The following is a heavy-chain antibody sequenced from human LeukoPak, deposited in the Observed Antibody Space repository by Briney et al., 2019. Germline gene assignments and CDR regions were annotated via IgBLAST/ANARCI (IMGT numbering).Heavy chain of an antibody. V-gene: IGHV4-34*01. D-gene: IGHD6-19*01. J-gene: IGHJ6*03. CDR3: ARAPGQWYYMDV. CDR1: GGFSSGYS. Sequence: SETLSLTCAVYGGFSSGYSWSWLRQPPGKGLEWIAEINHGGSANYNPSLKSRVTVSLDTSNNQFSLKLSSVTTADTAVYYCARAPGQWYYMDVWGKGTTVTVSS. CDR2: INHGGSA.